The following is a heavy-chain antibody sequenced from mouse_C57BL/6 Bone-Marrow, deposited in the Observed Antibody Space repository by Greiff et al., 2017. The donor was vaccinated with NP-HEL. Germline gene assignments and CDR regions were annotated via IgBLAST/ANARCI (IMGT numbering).Heavy chain of an antibody. Sequence: QVHVKQPGAELVKPGASVKLSCKASGYTFTSYWMHWVKQRPGQGLEWIGMIHPNSGSTNYNEKFKSKATLTVDKSSSTAYMQLSSLTSEDSAVYYCAKERNYPYAMDYWGQGTSVTVSS. V-gene: IGHV1-64*01. CDR2: IHPNSGST. CDR3: AKERNYPYAMDY. CDR1: GYTFTSYW. D-gene: IGHD1-1*02. J-gene: IGHJ4*01.